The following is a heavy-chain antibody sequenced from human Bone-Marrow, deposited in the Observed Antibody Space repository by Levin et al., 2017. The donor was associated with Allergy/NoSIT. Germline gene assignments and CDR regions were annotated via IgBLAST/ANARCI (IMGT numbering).Heavy chain of an antibody. V-gene: IGHV3-48*02. CDR2: ISRSSSTI. Sequence: SCAASGFTFRRYSMNWVRQAPGRGLEWVSYISRSSSTISYADSVKGRFTISRDNAKNSLYLQMNSLRDEDTAVYYCARPDCSGTSSYYCVDAWGQGTLVNVSS. J-gene: IGHJ5*02. CDR1: GFTFRRYS. D-gene: IGHD2-2*01. CDR3: ARPDCSGTSSYYCVDA.